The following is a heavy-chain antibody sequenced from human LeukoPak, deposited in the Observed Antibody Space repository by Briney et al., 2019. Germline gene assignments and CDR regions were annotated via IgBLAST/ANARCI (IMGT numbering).Heavy chain of an antibody. D-gene: IGHD3-10*01. V-gene: IGHV3-30-3*01. CDR2: ISDDGSRQ. CDR3: VKDRTGTYTLDY. CDR1: GFTFSNYA. Sequence: GGSLRLSCAATGFTFSNYAIHWGRQAPGKGLEWVAFISDDGSRQHYADSVKGRFTISRDSSKNALNLQMNSLRAEDTAVYYCVKDRTGTYTLDYWGQGTLVTVSS. J-gene: IGHJ4*02.